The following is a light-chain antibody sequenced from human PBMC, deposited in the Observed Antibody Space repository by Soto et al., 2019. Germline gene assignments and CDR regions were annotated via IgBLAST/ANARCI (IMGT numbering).Light chain of an antibody. CDR2: DNN. CDR1: SSNIGNNY. CDR3: AAWDDSLNAL. J-gene: IGLJ1*01. V-gene: IGLV1-51*01. Sequence: QSVLTQPPSVSAAPGQKVTISCSGSSSNIGNNYVSWYQQLPGTAPKLLIYDNNKRPSGIPDRFSGSKSGTSATLGITGLQTGDEADYYCAAWDDSLNALFGTGTKLTVL.